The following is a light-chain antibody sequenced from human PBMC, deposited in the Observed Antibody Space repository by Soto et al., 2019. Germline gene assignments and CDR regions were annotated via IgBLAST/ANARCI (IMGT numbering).Light chain of an antibody. CDR3: QQYGSSPRT. CDR2: GAS. V-gene: IGKV3-20*01. J-gene: IGKJ1*01. CDR1: QSVGSIY. Sequence: EILMTQSPATLSVSPGERATLSCRASQSVGSIYLAWYQQKPGQAPRLLIHGASNRASGIPDRFSGSGSGTDFTLTISRLEPEDFAVYYCQQYGSSPRTFGQGTKVDIK.